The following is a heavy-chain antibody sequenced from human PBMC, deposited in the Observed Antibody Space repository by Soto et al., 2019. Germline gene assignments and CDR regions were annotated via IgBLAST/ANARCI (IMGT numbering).Heavy chain of an antibody. CDR2: ISYDGSNK. V-gene: IGHV3-30*04. CDR3: ARGIVRYFDWLLSQLDY. Sequence: GGSLRLSCAASGFTFSSYAMHWVRQAPGKGLEWVAVISYDGSNKYYADSVKGRFTISRDNSKNTLYLQMNSLRAEDTAVYYCARGIVRYFDWLLSQLDYWGQGTLVTSPQ. D-gene: IGHD3-9*01. CDR1: GFTFSSYA. J-gene: IGHJ4*02.